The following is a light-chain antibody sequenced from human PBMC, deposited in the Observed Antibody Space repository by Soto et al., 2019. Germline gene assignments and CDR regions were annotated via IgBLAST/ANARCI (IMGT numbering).Light chain of an antibody. J-gene: IGKJ2*01. Sequence: DIVMTQSPDSLAVSLGERATINCKSSQSVFSSSNTKNCLAWYQQKPGPPPKLLFYWASTRNSGVPDRFGVSESGADFTLTISSLQADEVAVYYGQQYYSSPLTFGQGTKLEIK. CDR1: QSVFSSSNTKNC. CDR3: QQYYSSPLT. CDR2: WAS. V-gene: IGKV4-1*01.